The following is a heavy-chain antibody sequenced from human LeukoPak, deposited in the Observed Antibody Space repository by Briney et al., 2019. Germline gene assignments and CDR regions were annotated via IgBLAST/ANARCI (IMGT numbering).Heavy chain of an antibody. CDR1: GFTFSSYG. J-gene: IGHJ4*02. CDR3: ATLGGSGSY. CDR2: IRYDGSNK. V-gene: IGHV3-30*02. D-gene: IGHD3-10*01. Sequence: PGGSLRLSCAASGFTFSSYGMHWVRQAPGKGLEWVAFIRYDGSNKYYADSVKGRFTISRDNSKNTLYLQVNSLRAEDTAVYYCATLGGSGSYWGQGTLVTVSS.